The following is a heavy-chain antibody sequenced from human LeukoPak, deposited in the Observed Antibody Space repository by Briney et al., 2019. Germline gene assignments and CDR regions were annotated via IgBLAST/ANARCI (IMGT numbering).Heavy chain of an antibody. CDR3: ARVGAAAGTRDAFDI. CDR1: GGSISSYY. V-gene: IGHV4-59*01. D-gene: IGHD6-13*01. Sequence: SETLSLTCTVSGGSISSYYWSWIRQPPGKGLEWIGYIYYSGSTNYNPSLKSRVTISVDTSKNQFSLKLSSVTAADTAVYYCARVGAAAGTRDAFDIWGQGTLVTVSS. J-gene: IGHJ3*02. CDR2: IYYSGST.